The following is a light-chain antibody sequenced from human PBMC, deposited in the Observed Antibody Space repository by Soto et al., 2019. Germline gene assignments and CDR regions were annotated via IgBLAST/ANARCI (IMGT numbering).Light chain of an antibody. CDR3: SSYRNGNSLDV. Sequence: QSALTQPASVSGSPGQSITISCTGTSSDVGSYNFVSWYQHYPGRAPKLMIYEVSNRPSGVSSRFFGSKSGNTASLTISGLQAEDEADYYCSSYRNGNSLDVFGTGTQLTVL. CDR1: SSDVGSYNF. V-gene: IGLV2-14*01. J-gene: IGLJ1*01. CDR2: EVS.